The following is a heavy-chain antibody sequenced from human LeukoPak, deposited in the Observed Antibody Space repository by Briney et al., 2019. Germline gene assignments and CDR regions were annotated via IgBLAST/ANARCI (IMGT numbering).Heavy chain of an antibody. D-gene: IGHD6-19*01. CDR2: IYYSGST. CDR1: GGSISSSSYY. CDR3: ARQRWLVHNWFDP. Sequence: SETLSLTCTVSGGSISSSSYYWGWIRQPPGKGLEWIGSIYYSGSTYYNPSLKSRVTISVDTSKTQFSLKLSSVTAADTALYYCARQRWLVHNWFDPWGQGTLVTVSS. V-gene: IGHV4-39*01. J-gene: IGHJ5*02.